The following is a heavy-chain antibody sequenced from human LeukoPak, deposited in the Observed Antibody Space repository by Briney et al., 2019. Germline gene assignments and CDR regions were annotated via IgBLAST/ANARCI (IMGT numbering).Heavy chain of an antibody. CDR1: GFTFSSYA. Sequence: GGSLRLSCAASGFTFSSYAMSWVRQAPGKGLEWVGRIKSKTDGGTTDYAAPVKGRFTISRDDSKNTLYLQMNSLKTEDTAVYYCTTRYSSSWYDAFDIWGQGTMVTVSS. CDR2: IKSKTDGGTT. V-gene: IGHV3-15*01. CDR3: TTRYSSSWYDAFDI. J-gene: IGHJ3*02. D-gene: IGHD6-13*01.